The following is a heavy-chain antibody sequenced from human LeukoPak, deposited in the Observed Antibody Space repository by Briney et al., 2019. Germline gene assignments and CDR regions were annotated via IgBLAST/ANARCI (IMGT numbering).Heavy chain of an antibody. Sequence: SETLSLTCTVSGGSISSYYWSWIRQPPGKGLEWIGYIYYSGSTNYNPSLKSRVTISVDTSKNQFSLKLSSVTAADTAVYYCARDRSYDSSGYFDYPGETRSPYWYFDLWGRGTLVTVSS. D-gene: IGHD3-22*01. CDR2: IYYSGST. V-gene: IGHV4-59*01. CDR1: GGSISSYY. J-gene: IGHJ2*01. CDR3: ARDRSYDSSGYFDYPGETRSPYWYFDL.